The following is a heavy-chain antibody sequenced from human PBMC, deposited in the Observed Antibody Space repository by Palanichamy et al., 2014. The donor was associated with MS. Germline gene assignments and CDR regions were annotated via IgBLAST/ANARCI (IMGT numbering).Heavy chain of an antibody. Sequence: QITLKESGPTLVKPTQTLTLTCTFSGFSLSTSGVGVGWIRQPPGKALEWLALIYWDDDKRYSPSLKSRLTITKDTSKNQVVLTMTNMDSVDTATYYCARLYDYIWGSYRYPFDYWGQGTLVTVSS. CDR2: IYWDDDK. V-gene: IGHV2-5*02. D-gene: IGHD3-16*02. J-gene: IGHJ4*02. CDR3: ARLYDYIWGSYRYPFDY. CDR1: GFSLSTSGVG.